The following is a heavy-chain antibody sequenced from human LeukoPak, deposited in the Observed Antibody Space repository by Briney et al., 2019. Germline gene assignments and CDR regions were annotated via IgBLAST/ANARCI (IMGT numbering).Heavy chain of an antibody. J-gene: IGHJ6*02. CDR2: INPNSGGT. CDR1: GYTFTGYY. V-gene: IGHV1-2*04. Sequence: ASVKVSCKASGYTFTGYYMHWVRQAPGQGLEWMGWINPNSGGTNYAQKFQGWVTMTRDTSISTAYMELSRLRSDDTAVYYCARGVSRNYYGSGSYFYYYGMDVWGQGTTVTVSS. D-gene: IGHD3-10*01. CDR3: ARGVSRNYYGSGSYFYYYGMDV.